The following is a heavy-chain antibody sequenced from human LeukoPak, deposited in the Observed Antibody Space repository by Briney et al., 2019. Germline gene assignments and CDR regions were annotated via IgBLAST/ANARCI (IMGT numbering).Heavy chain of an antibody. CDR2: ISSSSSYI. D-gene: IGHD6-13*01. CDR3: AKDVSSSWYI. Sequence: SGGSLRLSCAASGFTFSSYSMNWVRQAPGKGLEWVSSISSSSSYIYYADSVKGRFTISRDNSKNTLYLQMNSLRAEDTAVYYCAKDVSSSWYIRGQGTLATVSS. CDR1: GFTFSSYS. V-gene: IGHV3-21*01. J-gene: IGHJ4*02.